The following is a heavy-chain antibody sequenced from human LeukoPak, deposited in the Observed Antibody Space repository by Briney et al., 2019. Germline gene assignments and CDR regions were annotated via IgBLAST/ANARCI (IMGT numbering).Heavy chain of an antibody. J-gene: IGHJ4*02. CDR2: IIPILGIA. CDR1: GGTFSSYA. D-gene: IGHD6-19*01. CDR3: ARGPDIVVAGPIDY. Sequence: GTSVKVSCKASGGTFSSYAISWVRQAPGQGLEWMGRIIPILGIANYAQKFQGRVTITADKSTSTAYMELSSLRSEDTAVYYCARGPDIVVAGPIDYWGQGTLVTVSS. V-gene: IGHV1-69*04.